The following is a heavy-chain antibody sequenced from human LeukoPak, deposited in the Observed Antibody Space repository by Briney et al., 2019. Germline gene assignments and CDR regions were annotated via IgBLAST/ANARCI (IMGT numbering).Heavy chain of an antibody. CDR1: GFTFSSYW. CDR3: ARRGVITFGSFDP. CDR2: INSDGSST. J-gene: IGHJ5*02. Sequence: GGSLRLSCAASGFTFSSYWMHWVRQAPGKGLAWVSRINSDGSSTSYADSVKGRFTISRDNAKNTLYLQMNSLRAEDTAVYYCARRGVITFGSFDPWGQGTLVTVSS. V-gene: IGHV3-74*01. D-gene: IGHD3-16*01.